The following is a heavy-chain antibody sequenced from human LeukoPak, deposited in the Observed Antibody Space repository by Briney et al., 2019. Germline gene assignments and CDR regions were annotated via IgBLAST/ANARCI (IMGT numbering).Heavy chain of an antibody. J-gene: IGHJ4*02. CDR3: ARGVDYGFDFDY. V-gene: IGHV4-59*12. Sequence: PSETLSLTCTVSGGSISPYFWSWIRQPPGRGLEWIAYISYSGSTNYNPSLKSRVTISVDTSKNQFSLKLSSVTAADTAVYYCARGVDYGFDFDYWGQGTLVTVSS. D-gene: IGHD4-17*01. CDR2: ISYSGST. CDR1: GGSISPYF.